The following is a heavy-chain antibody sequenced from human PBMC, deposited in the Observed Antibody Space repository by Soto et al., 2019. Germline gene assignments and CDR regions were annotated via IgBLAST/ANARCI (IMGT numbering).Heavy chain of an antibody. J-gene: IGHJ6*02. V-gene: IGHV3-30-3*01. Sequence: GGSLRLSCAASGFTFSSYAMHWVRQAPGKGLEWVAVISYDGSNKYYADSVKGRFTISRDNSKNTLYLQMNSLRAEDTAVYYCAREFFTGHILGGTGHYYYYYGMDVWGQGTTVTVSS. D-gene: IGHD3-9*01. CDR2: ISYDGSNK. CDR1: GFTFSSYA. CDR3: AREFFTGHILGGTGHYYYYYGMDV.